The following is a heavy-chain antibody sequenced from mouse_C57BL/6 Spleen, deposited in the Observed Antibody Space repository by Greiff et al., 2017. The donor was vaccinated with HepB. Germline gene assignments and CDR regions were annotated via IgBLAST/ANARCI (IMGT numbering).Heavy chain of an antibody. CDR1: GFTFSDYY. D-gene: IGHD2-4*01. V-gene: IGHV5-16*01. Sequence: EVKLVESEGGLVQPGSSMKLSCTASGFTFSDYYMAWVRQVPEKGLEWVTNINYDGSSTYYLDSLKIRFIISRDNAKNILYLQMSSLKSEDTATYYCAIYYDYEGYFDVWGTGTTVTVSS. CDR3: AIYYDYEGYFDV. J-gene: IGHJ1*03. CDR2: INYDGSST.